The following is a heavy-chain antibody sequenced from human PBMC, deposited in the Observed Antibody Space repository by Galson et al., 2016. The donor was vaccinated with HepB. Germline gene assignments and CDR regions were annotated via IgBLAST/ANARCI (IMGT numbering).Heavy chain of an antibody. CDR3: ARKVYGQRPLYFYYGRDV. J-gene: IGHJ6*02. D-gene: IGHD2/OR15-2a*01. CDR2: IFYTGST. Sequence: SETLSLTCTVSGGSISSRNYYWVWIRQPPGKGLEWIGSIFYTGSTYYNPSLKSRVTISVDTPKNQFSLKLNSVTAADTAVYYCARKVYGQRPLYFYYGRDVWGPGTTVIVSS. V-gene: IGHV4-39*01. CDR1: GGSISSRNYY.